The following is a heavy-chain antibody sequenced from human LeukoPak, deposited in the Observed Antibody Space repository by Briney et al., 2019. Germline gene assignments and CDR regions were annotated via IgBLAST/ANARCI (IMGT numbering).Heavy chain of an antibody. Sequence: ASVKVSCEASGYTFTGYYMHWVRQAPGQGLEWMGWINPNSGGTNYAQKFQGRVTMTRDTSISTAYMELSRLRSDDTAVYYCARDYKYSSSWYVPNWFDPWGQGTLVTVSS. CDR1: GYTFTGYY. V-gene: IGHV1-2*02. CDR3: ARDYKYSSSWYVPNWFDP. CDR2: INPNSGGT. D-gene: IGHD6-13*01. J-gene: IGHJ5*02.